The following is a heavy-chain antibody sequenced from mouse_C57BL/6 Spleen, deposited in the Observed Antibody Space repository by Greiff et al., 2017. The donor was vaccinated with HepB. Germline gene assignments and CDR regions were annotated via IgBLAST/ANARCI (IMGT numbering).Heavy chain of an antibody. CDR1: GYTFTSYD. Sequence: QVHVKQSGPELVKPGASVKLSCKASGYTFTSYDINWVKQRPGQGLEWIGWIYPRDGSTKYNEKFKGKATLTVDTSSSTAYMELHSLTSEDSAVYFCARSGLGDYYAMDYWGQGTSVTVSS. D-gene: IGHD4-1*01. CDR3: ARSGLGDYYAMDY. CDR2: IYPRDGST. J-gene: IGHJ4*01. V-gene: IGHV1-85*01.